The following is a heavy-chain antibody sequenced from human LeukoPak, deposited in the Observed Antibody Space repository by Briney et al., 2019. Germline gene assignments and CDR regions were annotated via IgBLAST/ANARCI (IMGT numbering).Heavy chain of an antibody. CDR2: INPNSGGT. V-gene: IGHV1-2*06. D-gene: IGHD3-3*01. CDR1: GYTFTGYY. J-gene: IGHJ4*02. CDR3: ARDLEPERTYYDFWSGYYMGY. Sequence: ASVKVSCKASGYTFTGYYMHRVRQAPGQGLEWMGRINPNSGGTNYAQKFQGRVTMTRDTSISTAYMELSRLRSDDTAVYYCARDLEPERTYYDFWSGYYMGYWGQGTLLTVSS.